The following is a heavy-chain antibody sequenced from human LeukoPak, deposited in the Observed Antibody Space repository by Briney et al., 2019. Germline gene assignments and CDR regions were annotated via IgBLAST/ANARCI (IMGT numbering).Heavy chain of an antibody. J-gene: IGHJ6*03. Sequence: SETLSLTCAVYGGSFSGYYWSWIRQPPGKGLEWIGEINHSGSTNYNPSLKSRVTISVDTSKNQFSLQLNSVTPEDTAVYYCARSPSGGNSGYYYYYYYMDVWGKGTTVTVSS. V-gene: IGHV4-34*01. CDR2: INHSGST. CDR3: ARSPSGGNSGYYYYYYYMDV. D-gene: IGHD4-23*01. CDR1: GGSFSGYY.